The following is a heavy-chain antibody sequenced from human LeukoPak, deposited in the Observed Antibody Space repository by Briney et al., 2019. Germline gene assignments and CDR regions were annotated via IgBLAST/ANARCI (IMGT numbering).Heavy chain of an antibody. CDR1: GGSISSYY. V-gene: IGHV4-4*07. J-gene: IGHJ5*02. CDR2: IYTSGST. Sequence: PSETLSLTCSVSGGSISSYYWTWIRQPAGKGLEWIGRIYTSGSTNYNPSLKSRVTMSVDTSKNQFSLKLSSVTAADTAVYYCARAPKSYGDYGGWFDPWGQGTLVTVSS. CDR3: ARAPKSYGDYGGWFDP. D-gene: IGHD4-17*01.